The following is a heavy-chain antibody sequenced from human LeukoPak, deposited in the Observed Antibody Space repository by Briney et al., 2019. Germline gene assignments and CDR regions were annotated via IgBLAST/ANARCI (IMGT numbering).Heavy chain of an antibody. CDR3: ARVRRVAAGRRLSYMDV. J-gene: IGHJ6*03. CDR1: GFTFSSYA. CDR2: ISSNGGST. V-gene: IGHV3-64*01. Sequence: PGRSLRLSCAASGFTFSSYAMHWVRQAPGKGLEYVSAISSNGGSTYYANSVKGRFTISRDNSKNTLYLQMGSLRAEDMAVYYCARVRRVAAGRRLSYMDVWGKGTTVTISS. D-gene: IGHD6-13*01.